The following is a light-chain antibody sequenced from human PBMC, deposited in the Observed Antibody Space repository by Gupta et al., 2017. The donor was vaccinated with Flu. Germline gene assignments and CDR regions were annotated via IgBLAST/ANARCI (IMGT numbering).Light chain of an antibody. J-gene: IGLJ2*01. CDR2: EVN. V-gene: IGLV2-11*01. CDR3: SSYAGTQTSVL. Sequence: QSALTQPRSVSESPGQSVTISCTGTSGDVGGYNYVSWYQQYPNKAPKLLISEVNKRASGVPDRFSGSKSGSTASPTISGLQADDEANYYCSSYAGTQTSVLFGGGTKLTVL. CDR1: SGDVGGYNY.